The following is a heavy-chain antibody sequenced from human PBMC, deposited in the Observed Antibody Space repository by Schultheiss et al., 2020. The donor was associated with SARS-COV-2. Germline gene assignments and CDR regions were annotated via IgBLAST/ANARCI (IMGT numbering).Heavy chain of an antibody. CDR3: ARDRDDAFDI. CDR1: GFTFGDYA. J-gene: IGHJ3*02. V-gene: IGHV3-66*03. CDR2: IYSCGST. Sequence: GGSLRLSCTASGFTFGDYAMSWVRQAPGKGLEWVSVIYSCGSTYYADSVKGRFTISRDNSKNTLYLQMNSLRAEDTAVYYCARDRDDAFDIWGQGTMVTVSS. D-gene: IGHD5-24*01.